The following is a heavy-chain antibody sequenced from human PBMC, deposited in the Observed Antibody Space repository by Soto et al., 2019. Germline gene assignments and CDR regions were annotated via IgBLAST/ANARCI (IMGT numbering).Heavy chain of an antibody. J-gene: IGHJ6*02. CDR3: AREPSERYFDWLGPDYYGMDV. CDR1: GFTFSSYE. V-gene: IGHV3-48*03. Sequence: GGSLRLSCAASGFTFSSYEMNWVRQAPGKGLEWVSYISSSGSTIYYADSVKGRFTISRDNAKNSLYLQMNSLRAEDTAVYYCAREPSERYFDWLGPDYYGMDVWGQGTTVTVSS. CDR2: ISSSGSTI. D-gene: IGHD3-9*01.